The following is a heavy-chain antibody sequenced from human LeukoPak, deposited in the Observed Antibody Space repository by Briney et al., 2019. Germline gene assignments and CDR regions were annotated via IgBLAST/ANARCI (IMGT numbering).Heavy chain of an antibody. Sequence: GESLKISCKGSGYRFTTYWIGWVRQMPGKGLEWMGIIYPGDSDTRYSPSFQGQVTISADKSISTAYLQWSSLKASDTDMYYCANGLKPYYFDYWGQGTLVTVSS. D-gene: IGHD3-16*01. CDR3: ANGLKPYYFDY. CDR2: IYPGDSDT. V-gene: IGHV5-51*01. CDR1: GYRFTTYW. J-gene: IGHJ4*02.